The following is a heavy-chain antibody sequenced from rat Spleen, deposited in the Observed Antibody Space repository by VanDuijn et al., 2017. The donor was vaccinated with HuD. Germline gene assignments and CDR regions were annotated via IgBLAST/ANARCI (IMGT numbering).Heavy chain of an antibody. CDR1: GFSLISNG. D-gene: IGHD5-1*01. Sequence: QVQLKESGPGLVQPSQTLSLTCTVSGFSLISNGVSWVRQPPGKGLEWIAAISSGGSTDYNSALKSRLSISRDTSKNHIFLKMNSLQSEDTTTYYCARAPGNGYVMDAWGQGASVTVSS. J-gene: IGHJ4*01. CDR3: ARAPGNGYVMDA. CDR2: ISSGGST. V-gene: IGHV2S12*01.